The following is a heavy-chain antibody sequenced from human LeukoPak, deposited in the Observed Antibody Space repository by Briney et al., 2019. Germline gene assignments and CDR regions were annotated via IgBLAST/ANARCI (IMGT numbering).Heavy chain of an antibody. V-gene: IGHV4-59*11. Sequence: PSETLSLTCTVSAASIRSHSWSWIRQPPGRGLEWIGYLSYSGSTDYNPSLKTRVTVSVDTSKNQFSLKLTSLTAADTALYYCARAYPHYYDSSGYLYYFDYWGQGALVTVSS. J-gene: IGHJ4*02. D-gene: IGHD3-22*01. CDR3: ARAYPHYYDSSGYLYYFDY. CDR1: AASIRSHS. CDR2: LSYSGST.